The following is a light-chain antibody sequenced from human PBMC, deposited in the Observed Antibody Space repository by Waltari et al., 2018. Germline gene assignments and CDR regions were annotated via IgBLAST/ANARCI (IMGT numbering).Light chain of an antibody. CDR3: SSSTSSFTLVL. CDR2: EVT. CDR1: SRDVGGYNY. Sequence: QSALTQPASVSGSPGQSITISCTGSSRDVGGYNYVSWYQQQPGKAPQLMIYEVTNRPSGVSNRFSGSKSGNTASLTISGLQADDEADYYCSSSTSSFTLVLFGGGTKVTVL. V-gene: IGLV2-14*01. J-gene: IGLJ2*01.